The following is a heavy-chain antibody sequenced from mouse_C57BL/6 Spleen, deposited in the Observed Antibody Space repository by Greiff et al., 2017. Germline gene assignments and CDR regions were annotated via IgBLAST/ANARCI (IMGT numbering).Heavy chain of an antibody. J-gene: IGHJ4*01. CDR2: INPNYGTT. Sequence: EVKVVESGPELVKPGASVKISCKASGYSFTDYNMNWVKQSNGKSLEWIGVINPNYGTTSYNQKFKGKATLTVDQSSSRAYMQLNSLTSEDSAVYYCARGGGYYPYYAMDYWGQGTSVTVSS. V-gene: IGHV1-39*01. CDR3: ARGGGYYPYYAMDY. CDR1: GYSFTDYN. D-gene: IGHD2-3*01.